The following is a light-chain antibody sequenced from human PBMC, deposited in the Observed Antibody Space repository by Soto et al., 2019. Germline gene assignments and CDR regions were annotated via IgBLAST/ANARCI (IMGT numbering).Light chain of an antibody. Sequence: EIVITPSPATLSFSPGERMRLSCRASQSVSSNLAWYQQTPGQAPRLLIYGAYNRASGVPDRFSGSGSGTDFTLTISRLEPEDFAVYYCQQYNSWPLTFGGGTKVDIK. CDR3: QQYNSWPLT. CDR2: GAY. CDR1: QSVSSN. J-gene: IGKJ4*01. V-gene: IGKV3D-15*01.